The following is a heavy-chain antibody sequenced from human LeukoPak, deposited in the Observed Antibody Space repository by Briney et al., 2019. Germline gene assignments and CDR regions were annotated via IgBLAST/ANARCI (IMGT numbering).Heavy chain of an antibody. J-gene: IGHJ4*02. V-gene: IGHV4-34*01. CDR2: INHSGST. CDR1: GGSFSGYC. Sequence: SETLSLTCAVYGGSFSGYCWSWIRQPPGKGLEWIGEINHSGSTNYNPSLKSRVTISVDTSKNQFSLKLSSVTAADTAVYYCARLGAAAGLTIDYWGQGTLVTVSS. CDR3: ARLGAAAGLTIDY. D-gene: IGHD6-13*01.